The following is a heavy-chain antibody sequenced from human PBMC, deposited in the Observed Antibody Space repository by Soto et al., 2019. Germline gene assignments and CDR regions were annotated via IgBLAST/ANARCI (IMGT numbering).Heavy chain of an antibody. Sequence: QVQLVESGGGVVEPGRSLRLSCAASGFTFSIYGMHWVRQAPGKGLEWVAVISYDGSDKYYGDSVKGRFTISRDNSKNTLNLQMNSLRTEDTAIYYCAKDDYGDQGGFDYWGQGTLVSVSS. V-gene: IGHV3-30*18. J-gene: IGHJ4*02. CDR3: AKDDYGDQGGFDY. CDR1: GFTFSIYG. CDR2: ISYDGSDK. D-gene: IGHD4-17*01.